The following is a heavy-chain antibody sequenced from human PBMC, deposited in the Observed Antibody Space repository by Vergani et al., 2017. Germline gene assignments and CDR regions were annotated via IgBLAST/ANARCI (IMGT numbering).Heavy chain of an antibody. CDR2: MYHSGST. CDR3: GRVANFYGLGGRLLDL. Sequence: QVRLQESGPGLVKPSETLSLTCSVSGGSMSGYYWSWIRQPPGKELEWIGYMYHSGSTNYNPSLETRVTISGDTSKNQFSLKLNSVTAAHTAVYYCGRVANFYGLGGRLLDLWGQGILVTVSS. V-gene: IGHV4-59*01. CDR1: GGSMSGYY. J-gene: IGHJ5*02. D-gene: IGHD3-10*01.